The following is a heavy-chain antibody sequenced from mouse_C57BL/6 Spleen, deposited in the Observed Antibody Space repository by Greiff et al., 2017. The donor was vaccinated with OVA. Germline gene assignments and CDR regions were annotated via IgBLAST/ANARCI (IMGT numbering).Heavy chain of an antibody. Sequence: EVQLVESGGGLVKPGGSLKLSCAASGFTFSSYAMSWVRQTPEKRLEWVATISDGGSYTYYPDNVKGRFTISRDNAKNNLYLQMSHLKSEDTAMYYCARSKLVFDYWGQGTTLTVSS. D-gene: IGHD4-1*01. CDR1: GFTFSSYA. J-gene: IGHJ2*01. CDR3: ARSKLVFDY. CDR2: ISDGGSYT. V-gene: IGHV5-4*01.